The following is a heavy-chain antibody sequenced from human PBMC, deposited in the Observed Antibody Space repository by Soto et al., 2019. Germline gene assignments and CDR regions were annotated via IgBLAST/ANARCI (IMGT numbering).Heavy chain of an antibody. CDR1: GFTFSSYA. D-gene: IGHD6-19*01. CDR2: ISGSGGST. V-gene: IGHV3-23*01. J-gene: IGHJ6*02. CDR3: AKDKSGYSSGWYHPTSASYYGMDV. Sequence: GGSLRLSCAASGFTFSSYAMSWVRQAPGKGLEWVLAISGSGGSTYYADSVKGRFTISRDNSKNTPYLQMNSLRAEDTAVYYCAKDKSGYSSGWYHPTSASYYGMDVWGQGPTVNVSS.